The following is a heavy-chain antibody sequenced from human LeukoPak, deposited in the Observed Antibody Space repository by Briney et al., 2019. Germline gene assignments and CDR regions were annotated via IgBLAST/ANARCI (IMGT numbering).Heavy chain of an antibody. D-gene: IGHD6-13*01. CDR1: GYTFTSYG. Sequence: ASVTVSCNASGYTFTSYGISWVRQAPGQGHEREGRISAYNGNTNYAQKLQGRVTMTTDTSTSTAYMELRSLRSDDTAVYFCARGAAAGTWREYYYYYGMDVWGQGTTVTVSS. J-gene: IGHJ6*02. CDR2: ISAYNGNT. CDR3: ARGAAAGTWREYYYYYGMDV. V-gene: IGHV1-18*01.